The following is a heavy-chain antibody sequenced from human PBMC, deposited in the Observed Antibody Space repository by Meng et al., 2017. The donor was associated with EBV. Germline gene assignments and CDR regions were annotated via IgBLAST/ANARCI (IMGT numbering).Heavy chain of an antibody. Sequence: EGRLVGAAGGLGQPGGALKLSCAASWFTFSGSAMHWVRQASGKGLEWVGRIRSKAKSYATAYAASVKGRFTISRDDSKNTAYLQMNSLKTEDTAVYYCTRMSSPLDYWGQGTLVTVSS. J-gene: IGHJ4*02. CDR1: WFTFSGSA. CDR2: IRSKAKSYAT. D-gene: IGHD2-2*01. CDR3: TRMSSPLDY. V-gene: IGHV3-73*02.